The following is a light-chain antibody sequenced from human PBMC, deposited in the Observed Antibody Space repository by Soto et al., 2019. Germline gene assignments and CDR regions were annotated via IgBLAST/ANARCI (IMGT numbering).Light chain of an antibody. Sequence: QSALTQPASVSGSPGQSITISCTGSSSDVGVYNYVSWYQHHTGKAPKLMIFEVNNRPSGVSNRFSGSKSDKTASRTISGLQPDDEADYYCLSYRTTKLPVSGTGTKLTVL. CDR2: EVN. CDR3: LSYRTTKLPV. CDR1: SSDVGVYNY. V-gene: IGLV2-14*01. J-gene: IGLJ1*01.